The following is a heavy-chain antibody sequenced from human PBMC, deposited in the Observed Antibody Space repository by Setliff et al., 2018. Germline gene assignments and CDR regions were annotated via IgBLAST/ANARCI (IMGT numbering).Heavy chain of an antibody. CDR3: ARETSAARLWGPFDY. J-gene: IGHJ4*02. CDR1: GGSISSGGYY. D-gene: IGHD6-6*01. CDR2: IYYIGST. V-gene: IGHV4-31*03. Sequence: TLSLTCTVSGGSISSGGYYWSWIRKHPGKGLEWIGYIYYIGSTYYNPSLKSRVTISVDTSKNQFSLKLSSVTAADTSVYYCARETSAARLWGPFDYWGQGTLVTVSS.